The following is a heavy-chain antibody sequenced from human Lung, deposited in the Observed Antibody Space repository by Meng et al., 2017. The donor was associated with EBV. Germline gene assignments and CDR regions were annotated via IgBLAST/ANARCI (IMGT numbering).Heavy chain of an antibody. CDR1: GGSFSGYY. CDR3: ARGRIIGDSSGYSDY. J-gene: IGHJ4*02. D-gene: IGHD3-22*01. Sequence: QVQLTRWGAGLLKPSETLSLTCAVYGGSFSGYYWSWIRQPPGKGLEWIGEINHSGSTNYNPSLKSRVTISVDTSKNQFSLKLSSVTAADTAVYYCARGRIIGDSSGYSDYWGQGTLVTASS. CDR2: INHSGST. V-gene: IGHV4-34*01.